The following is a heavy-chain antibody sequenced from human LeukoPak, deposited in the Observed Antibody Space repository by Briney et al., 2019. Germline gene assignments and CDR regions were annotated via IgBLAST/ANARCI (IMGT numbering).Heavy chain of an antibody. CDR3: ARDHGLFYGMDV. Sequence: PGGSLRLPCAASGFTFSSYEMNWVRQAPGKGLEWVSYISSSGSTIYYADSVEGRFTISRDNAKNSLYLQMNSLRAEDTAVYYCARDHGLFYGMDVWGKGTTVTVSS. D-gene: IGHD2-15*01. CDR2: ISSSGSTI. V-gene: IGHV3-48*03. J-gene: IGHJ6*04. CDR1: GFTFSSYE.